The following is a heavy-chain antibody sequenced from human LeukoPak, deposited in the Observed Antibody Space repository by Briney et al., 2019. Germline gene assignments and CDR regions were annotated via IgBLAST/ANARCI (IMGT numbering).Heavy chain of an antibody. CDR3: ARADCSSTSCYFDRLYYSGYYYYYYGMDV. J-gene: IGHJ6*02. D-gene: IGHD2-2*01. CDR2: ISSSGSTI. V-gene: IGHV3-48*03. CDR1: GFTFSSYE. Sequence: GGSLRLSCAASGFTFSSYEMNWVRQAPGKGLEWVSYISSSGSTIYYADSVKGRFTISRDNAKNSLYLQMNSLRAEDTAVYYCARADCSSTSCYFDRLYYSGYYYYYYGMDVWGQGTTVTASS.